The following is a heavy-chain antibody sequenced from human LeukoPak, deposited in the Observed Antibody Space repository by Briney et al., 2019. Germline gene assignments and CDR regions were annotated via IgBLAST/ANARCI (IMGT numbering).Heavy chain of an antibody. D-gene: IGHD3-22*01. CDR1: GYIFINYG. Sequence: SVKVSCKASGYIFINYGISWVRQAPGQGLEWMGWMSAYNGNTNYTQKLQGRVTMTTDTSMSTAYMELRSLRSDDTAVYYCARASADFTMIEADWGQGTLVTVSS. J-gene: IGHJ4*02. CDR2: MSAYNGNT. CDR3: ARASADFTMIEAD. V-gene: IGHV1-18*01.